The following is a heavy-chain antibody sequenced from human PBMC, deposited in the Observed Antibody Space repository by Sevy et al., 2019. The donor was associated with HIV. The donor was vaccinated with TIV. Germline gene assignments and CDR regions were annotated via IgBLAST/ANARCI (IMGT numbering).Heavy chain of an antibody. CDR3: AKAPGATSGYYFDY. CDR2: IRYDGSNK. J-gene: IGHJ4*02. V-gene: IGHV3-30*02. Sequence: EGSLRLSCAASGFTFSSYGMHWVRQAPGKGLEWVAFIRYDGSNKYYADSVKGRFTISRDNSKNTLYLQMNSLRAEDTAVYYCAKAPGATSGYYFDYWGQGTLVTVSS. CDR1: GFTFSSYG. D-gene: IGHD5-12*01.